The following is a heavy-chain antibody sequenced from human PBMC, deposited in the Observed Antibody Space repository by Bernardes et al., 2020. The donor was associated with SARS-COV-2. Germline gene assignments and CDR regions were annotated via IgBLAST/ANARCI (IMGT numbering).Heavy chain of an antibody. CDR1: GFSLSTSGLC. D-gene: IGHD3-3*01. J-gene: IGHJ6*02. Sequence: SGPTLVKPTQTLTLTCTFSGFSLSTSGLCVSWIRQPPGTALAWLALIDWDDDKYYSTSLKTRLTISKDTSKNQVVLTMTNMDPVDTATYYCARILYYDFWSGGLTRHYYYYGMDVWGQGTTVTVSS. CDR2: IDWDDDK. V-gene: IGHV2-70*01. CDR3: ARILYYDFWSGGLTRHYYYYGMDV.